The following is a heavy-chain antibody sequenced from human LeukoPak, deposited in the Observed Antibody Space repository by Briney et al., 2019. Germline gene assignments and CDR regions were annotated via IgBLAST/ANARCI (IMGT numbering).Heavy chain of an antibody. V-gene: IGHV3-23*01. CDR3: AKGGYNYNYLFDY. CDR1: GFTLSIYD. J-gene: IGHJ4*02. CDR2: ISGSGSST. D-gene: IGHD5-18*01. Sequence: GGSLRLSCAASGFTLSIYDMSWVRQAPGKGLEWLSAISGSGSSTYYADSVKGHFTISRDNSKNTLFLQMNSLRVEDTAIYYCAKGGYNYNYLFDYWGQGALVTVSS.